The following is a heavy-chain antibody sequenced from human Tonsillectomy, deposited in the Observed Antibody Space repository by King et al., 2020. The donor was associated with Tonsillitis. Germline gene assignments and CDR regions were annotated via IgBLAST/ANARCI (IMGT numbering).Heavy chain of an antibody. CDR2: ISYDGSHK. Sequence: VQLVESGGGVVQPGRSLRLSCAASAFSFSSYAMHWVRQAPGKGLEWVTVISYDGSHKYYADSVKGRFTISRDNSKNTLYLQMNSLRAEDTAVYYCARKGYSYGERLDYYYGMDVWGQGTTVTVSS. V-gene: IGHV3-30*04. D-gene: IGHD5-18*01. CDR3: ARKGYSYGERLDYYYGMDV. J-gene: IGHJ6*02. CDR1: AFSFSSYA.